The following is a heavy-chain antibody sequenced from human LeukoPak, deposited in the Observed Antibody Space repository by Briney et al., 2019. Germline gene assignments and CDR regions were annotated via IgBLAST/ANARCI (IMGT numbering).Heavy chain of an antibody. J-gene: IGHJ4*02. D-gene: IGHD3-10*01. Sequence: GGSLRLSCAASGFTFSDYYMSWIRQAPGKGLEWVSYISSSGSTIYYADSVKGRFTISRDNARNSLYLQMNSLRAEDTAVYYCARDGRAMVRRTFYFDYWGQGTLVTVSS. CDR1: GFTFSDYY. CDR3: ARDGRAMVRRTFYFDY. CDR2: ISSSGSTI. V-gene: IGHV3-11*01.